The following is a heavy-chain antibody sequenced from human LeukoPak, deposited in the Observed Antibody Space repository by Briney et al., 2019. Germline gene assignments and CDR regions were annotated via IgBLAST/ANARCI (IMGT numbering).Heavy chain of an antibody. CDR2: INPNSGGT. J-gene: IGHJ4*02. CDR3: ARDRGKWEHLRFFDY. D-gene: IGHD1-26*01. V-gene: IGHV1-2*02. Sequence: ASVKVSCKASGYTFTGYYMHWVRQAPGQGLEWMGWINPNSGGTNYAQKFQGRVTMTTDTSTSTAYMELRSLRSDDTAMYYCARDRGKWEHLRFFDYWGQGTLVTVSS. CDR1: GYTFTGYY.